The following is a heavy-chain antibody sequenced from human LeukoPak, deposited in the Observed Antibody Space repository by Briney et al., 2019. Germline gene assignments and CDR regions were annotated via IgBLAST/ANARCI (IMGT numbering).Heavy chain of an antibody. CDR1: GYTFTSYG. CDR3: ARDPTPSSWYRLDPEYFQH. CDR2: ISVYNGNT. J-gene: IGHJ1*01. V-gene: IGHV1-18*04. D-gene: IGHD6-13*01. Sequence: ASVKVSCKASGYTFTSYGISWVRQDPGQGLEWMGWISVYNGNTNYAQKLQGRVTMTTDTSTSTAYMELRSLRSDDTAVYYCARDPTPSSWYRLDPEYFQHWGQGTLVTVSS.